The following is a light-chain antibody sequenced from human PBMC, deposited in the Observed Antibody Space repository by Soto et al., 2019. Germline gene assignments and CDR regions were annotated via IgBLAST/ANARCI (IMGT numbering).Light chain of an antibody. CDR1: QGINNW. CDR3: QQANSFPYT. Sequence: DIQMTQSPSSVSASVGDRVTITCRASQGINNWLAWYQEKPGKAPKLLIYAASNLQSGVPSRFSGSGSGTDFTFTISSLQPEDFATYYCQQANSFPYTFGQGTKLEIK. J-gene: IGKJ2*01. V-gene: IGKV1-12*01. CDR2: AAS.